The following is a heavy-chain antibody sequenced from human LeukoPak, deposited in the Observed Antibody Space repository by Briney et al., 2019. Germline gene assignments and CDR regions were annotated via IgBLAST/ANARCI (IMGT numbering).Heavy chain of an antibody. CDR3: AREQYYYDSDDY. J-gene: IGHJ4*02. Sequence: GGSLRLSCAASGFTFSSYAMSWVRQAPGKGLEWVSGISWSSGSIVYADSVKGRFTISRDNAKNSLYLQMNSLRAEDTAVYYCAREQYYYDSDDYWGQGTLVTVSS. V-gene: IGHV3-9*01. D-gene: IGHD3-22*01. CDR1: GFTFSSYA. CDR2: ISWSSGSI.